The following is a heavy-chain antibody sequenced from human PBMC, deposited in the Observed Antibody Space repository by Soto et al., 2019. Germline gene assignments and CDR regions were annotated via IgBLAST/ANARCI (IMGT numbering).Heavy chain of an antibody. J-gene: IGHJ4*02. CDR2: IYYSGGT. Sequence: PSETLSLTCTVSGGSISSYYWSWIRQPPGKGLEWIGYIYYSGGTNYNPSLKSRVTISVDTSKNQFSLKLSSVTAADTAVYYCARAPTRITIFGAVKTLHFDYWGQGTLVTVSS. D-gene: IGHD3-3*01. CDR3: ARAPTRITIFGAVKTLHFDY. V-gene: IGHV4-59*01. CDR1: GGSISSYY.